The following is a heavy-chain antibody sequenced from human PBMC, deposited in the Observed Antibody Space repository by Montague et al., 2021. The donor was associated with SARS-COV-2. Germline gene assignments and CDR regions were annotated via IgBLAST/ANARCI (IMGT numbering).Heavy chain of an antibody. CDR2: INYSGTT. CDR1: GGSITDRTYY. D-gene: IGHD6-13*01. V-gene: IGHV4-39*01. CDR3: ARHWGIAAAGN. J-gene: IGHJ4*02. Sequence: SETLSLTCSVSGGSITDRTYYWGCIRQSPGKGLEWIGAINYSGTTYYNPSLKSRVTISLGTAKNQLSLKMTSVTAADTAVYYCARHWGIAAAGNWGQGTLVTVSS.